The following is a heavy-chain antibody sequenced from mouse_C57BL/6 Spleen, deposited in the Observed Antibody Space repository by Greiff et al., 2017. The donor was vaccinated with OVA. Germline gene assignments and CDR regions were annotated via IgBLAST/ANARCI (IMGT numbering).Heavy chain of an antibody. Sequence: EVKLVESGAELVKPGASVKLSCTASGFTITDYYMHWVKQRTEQGLEWIGRIDPEDGGTNYAAKFQGKATITADTSSNTAYLQLSSLTSEDTAVYYCANYYGSSPFAYWGQGTLVTVSA. CDR2: IDPEDGGT. CDR3: ANYYGSSPFAY. CDR1: GFTITDYY. D-gene: IGHD1-1*01. J-gene: IGHJ3*01. V-gene: IGHV14-2*01.